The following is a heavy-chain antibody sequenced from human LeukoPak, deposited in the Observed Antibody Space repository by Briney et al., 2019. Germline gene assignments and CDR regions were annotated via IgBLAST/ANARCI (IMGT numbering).Heavy chain of an antibody. CDR2: ISSNGDNT. Sequence: PGGSLRLSCSVSGFTFSTYVMHWLRQAPGEGLEYVSAISSNGDNTYYADSVKGRFTISRDNSKNTLYLQMSSLRADDTAVYYCVRGTGYWGQGTLVTVSS. CDR1: GFTFSTYV. V-gene: IGHV3-64D*06. J-gene: IGHJ4*02. CDR3: VRGTGY.